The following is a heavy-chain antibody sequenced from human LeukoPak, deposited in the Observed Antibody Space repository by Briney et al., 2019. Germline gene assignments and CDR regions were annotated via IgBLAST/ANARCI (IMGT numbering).Heavy chain of an antibody. CDR2: INHSGST. Sequence: SETLSLTCAVYGGSFSGYYWSWIRQPPGKGLEWMGEINHSGSTNYNPSLKSRVTISVDTSKNQFSLKLSSVTAADTAVYYCARGRGYSYGPDYWGQGTLVTVSS. J-gene: IGHJ4*02. CDR1: GGSFSGYY. D-gene: IGHD5-18*01. CDR3: ARGRGYSYGPDY. V-gene: IGHV4-34*01.